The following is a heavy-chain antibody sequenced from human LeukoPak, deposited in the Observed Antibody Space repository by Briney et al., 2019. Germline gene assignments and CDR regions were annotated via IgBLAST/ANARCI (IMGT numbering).Heavy chain of an antibody. Sequence: SETLSLTCTVSGGSISSSGYYWGWIRQPPGKGLEWIGSIYYSGSTYYNPSLKSRVTISVDKSKNQFSLKLSSVTAADTAVYYCARDPFADYYDSSGYAWGQGTMVTVSS. V-gene: IGHV4-39*07. CDR2: IYYSGST. CDR3: ARDPFADYYDSSGYA. CDR1: GGSISSSGYY. D-gene: IGHD3-22*01. J-gene: IGHJ3*01.